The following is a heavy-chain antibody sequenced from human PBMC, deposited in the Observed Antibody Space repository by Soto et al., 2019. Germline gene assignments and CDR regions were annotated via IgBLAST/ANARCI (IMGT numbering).Heavy chain of an antibody. CDR1: GFTFSSYS. J-gene: IGHJ3*02. CDR2: ISSSSSTI. V-gene: IGHV3-48*02. CDR3: ASGGTYYYDSSGPPGAFDI. D-gene: IGHD3-22*01. Sequence: PGGSLRLSCAASGFTFSSYSMNWVRQAPGKGLEWVSYISSSSSTIYYADSVKGRFTISRDNAKNSLYLQMNSLRDEDTAVYYCASGGTYYYDSSGPPGAFDIWGKGTMVTVSS.